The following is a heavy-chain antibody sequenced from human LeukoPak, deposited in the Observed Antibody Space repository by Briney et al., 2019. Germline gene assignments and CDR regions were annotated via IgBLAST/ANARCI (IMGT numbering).Heavy chain of an antibody. CDR2: ISGRSDDI. V-gene: IGHV3-21*01. D-gene: IGHD2-21*02. CDR3: AKVKTDILIADS. J-gene: IGHJ4*02. CDR1: EFTFSSYS. Sequence: GGSLRLSCAGSEFTFSSYSMNWVRQAPGKGLEWVSSISGRSDDIYYADSVKGRFTISRDNSKNTLYLQMNSLTSEDTAVYYCAKVKTDILIADSWGQGTLVTVSS.